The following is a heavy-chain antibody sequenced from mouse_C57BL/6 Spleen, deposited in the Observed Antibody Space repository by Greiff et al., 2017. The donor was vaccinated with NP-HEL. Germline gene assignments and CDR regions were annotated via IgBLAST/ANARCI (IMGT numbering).Heavy chain of an antibody. CDR1: GYTFTDYY. J-gene: IGHJ4*01. D-gene: IGHD2-1*01. Sequence: EVQLQQSGPVLVKPGASVKMSCKASGYTFTDYYMNWVKQSHGKSLEWIGVINPYNGGTSYNQKFKGKATLTVDKSSSTAYMELNSLTSEDSAVYYCARGVLLYYYAMDYWGQGTSVTVSS. CDR2: INPYNGGT. V-gene: IGHV1-19*01. CDR3: ARGVLLYYYAMDY.